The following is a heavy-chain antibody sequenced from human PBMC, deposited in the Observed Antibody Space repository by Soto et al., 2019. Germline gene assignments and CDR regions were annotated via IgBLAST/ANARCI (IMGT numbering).Heavy chain of an antibody. J-gene: IGHJ6*02. CDR1: GDSVSSNSAA. D-gene: IGHD3-3*01. CDR3: ARGSGLGYDFWSGYYYYYYGMDV. Sequence: SQTLSLTCAISGDSVSSNSAAWNWIRQSPSRGLEWLGRTYYRSKWYNDYAVSVKSRITINPDTSKNQFSLQLNSVTPEDTAVYYCARGSGLGYDFWSGYYYYYYGMDVWGQGTTVTVSS. CDR2: TYYRSKWYN. V-gene: IGHV6-1*01.